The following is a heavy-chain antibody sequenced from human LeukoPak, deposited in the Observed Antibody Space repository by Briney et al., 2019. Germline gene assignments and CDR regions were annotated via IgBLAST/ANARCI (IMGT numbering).Heavy chain of an antibody. CDR1: GGSVTSGGHY. V-gene: IGHV4-31*03. Sequence: PSQTLSLTCTVSGGSVTSGGHYWSWIRQYPGRGLDWLGNIYHSGSTYYNPSLKSRVTISVDTSTNQFSLKLSSVSATDTAVYCARVGFAEATFAFDIWGQGTLVTVSS. J-gene: IGHJ3*02. D-gene: IGHD3-10*01. CDR3: ARVGFAEATFAFDI. CDR2: IYHSGST.